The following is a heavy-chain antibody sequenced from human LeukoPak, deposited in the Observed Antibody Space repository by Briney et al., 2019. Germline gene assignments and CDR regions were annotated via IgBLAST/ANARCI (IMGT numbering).Heavy chain of an antibody. CDR2: IYSGGST. J-gene: IGHJ4*02. V-gene: IGHV3-66*01. Sequence: GGSLRLSCAASGFTVSSNYMSWVRQAPGKGLEWVSVIYSGGSTYYADSVKGRFTISRDNSKNTLYLQMNSLRAEDTALYYCAKDMANRYYYYDSTDWGQGTLVTVSS. CDR3: AKDMANRYYYYDSTD. D-gene: IGHD3-22*01. CDR1: GFTVSSNY.